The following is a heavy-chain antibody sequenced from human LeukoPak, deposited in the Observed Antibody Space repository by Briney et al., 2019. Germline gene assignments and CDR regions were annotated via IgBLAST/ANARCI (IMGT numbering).Heavy chain of an antibody. CDR1: GFTFSSYW. Sequence: PGGSLRLSCAASGFTFSSYWMHWVRRAPGKGLVWVSRINSDGSSTNYADSVEGRFTISRDNAKNTLYLQMNSLRAEDTAVYYCARDRGYPRRFDFWGQGALVTVSS. CDR3: ARDRGYPRRFDF. V-gene: IGHV3-74*01. D-gene: IGHD5-12*01. CDR2: INSDGSST. J-gene: IGHJ4*02.